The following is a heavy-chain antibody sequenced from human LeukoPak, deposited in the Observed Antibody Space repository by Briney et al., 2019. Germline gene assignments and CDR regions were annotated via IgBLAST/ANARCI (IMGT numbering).Heavy chain of an antibody. CDR2: IYPGDSDT. CDR3: ARQYYDFWSGYYDPFDY. J-gene: IGHJ4*02. Sequence: GEPLKISWKGSGSRFTSYWSGWVRQMPGKGLEWMGIIYPGDSDTSYRPSFQGQVPISADKSISTAYLQWSSLKASDTAMYYCARQYYDFWSGYYDPFDYWGQGTLVTVSS. D-gene: IGHD3-3*01. CDR1: GSRFTSYW. V-gene: IGHV5-51*01.